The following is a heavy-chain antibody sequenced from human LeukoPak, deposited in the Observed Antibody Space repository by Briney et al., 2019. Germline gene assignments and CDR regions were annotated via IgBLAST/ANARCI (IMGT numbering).Heavy chain of an antibody. CDR1: GFTFNTYW. D-gene: IGHD3-9*01. J-gene: IGHJ4*02. CDR3: AKDRLYYDILTGYLY. CDR2: IKQDGSEK. Sequence: PGGSLRLSCAASGFTFNTYWRSWVRQAPGKGLEWVANIKQDGSEKYYVDSVKGRFTISRDNAKNSLNLQMNSLRAEDTAVYYCAKDRLYYDILTGYLYWGQGTLVTVSS. V-gene: IGHV3-7*03.